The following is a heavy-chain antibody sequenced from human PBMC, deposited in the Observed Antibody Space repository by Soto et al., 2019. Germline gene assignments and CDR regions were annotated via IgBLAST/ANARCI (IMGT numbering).Heavy chain of an antibody. CDR3: ARALGSSGWYGYFDY. D-gene: IGHD6-19*01. Sequence: SETLSLTCTVSGGSISSYYWSWIRQPPGKGLEWIGYIYYSGSTNYNPSLKSRVTISVDTSKNQFSLKLSSVTAADTAVYYCARALGSSGWYGYFDYWGQGTLVTVS. V-gene: IGHV4-59*01. J-gene: IGHJ4*02. CDR1: GGSISSYY. CDR2: IYYSGST.